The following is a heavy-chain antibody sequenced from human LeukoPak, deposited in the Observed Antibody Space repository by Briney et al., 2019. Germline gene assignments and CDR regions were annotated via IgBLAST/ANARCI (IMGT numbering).Heavy chain of an antibody. V-gene: IGHV3-21*01. CDR3: ARDLAFYDFWSNDTGAPYYYYYMDV. CDR1: GFTFSSYS. Sequence: PGGSLRLSCAASGFTFSSYSMNWVRQAPGKGLEWVSSISSSSSYIYYADSVKGRFTISRDNAKNSLYLQMNSLRAEDTAVYYCARDLAFYDFWSNDTGAPYYYYYMDVWGKGTTVTVSS. CDR2: ISSSSSYI. J-gene: IGHJ6*03. D-gene: IGHD3-3*01.